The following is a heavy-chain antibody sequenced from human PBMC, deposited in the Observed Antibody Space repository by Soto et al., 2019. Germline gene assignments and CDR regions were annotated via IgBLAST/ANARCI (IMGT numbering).Heavy chain of an antibody. CDR1: GYPLAELS. V-gene: IGHV1-24*01. J-gene: IGHJ4*02. Sequence: QMVQSGAEVKKPGASVKVSCQVSGYPLAELSVHWVRQAPGEGLEWMGGFNGQENDTFFAKRFQGRVSLTEDTSKATAYMELTGLRSEDTALYYCALGAEFAPDYFDFWGQGTLVTVSS. CDR2: FNGQENDT. CDR3: ALGAEFAPDYFDF. D-gene: IGHD3-10*01.